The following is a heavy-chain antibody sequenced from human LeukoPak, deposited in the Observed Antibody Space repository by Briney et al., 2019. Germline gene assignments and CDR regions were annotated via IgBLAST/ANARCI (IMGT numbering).Heavy chain of an antibody. D-gene: IGHD2-2*01. V-gene: IGHV3-30*18. CDR2: ISYDGSNK. CDR1: GFTFSSYG. Sequence: GGSLRLSCAASGFTFSSYGMHWVRQAPGKGLEWVAVISYDGSNKYYADSVKGRFTISRDNSKNTLYLQMNSLRAEDTAVYYCAKDHCSSTSCYFPSLTPDYWGQGTLVTVSS. CDR3: AKDHCSSTSCYFPSLTPDY. J-gene: IGHJ4*02.